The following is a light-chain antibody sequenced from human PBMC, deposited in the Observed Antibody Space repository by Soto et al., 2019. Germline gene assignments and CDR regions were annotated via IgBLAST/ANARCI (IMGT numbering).Light chain of an antibody. Sequence: DIQMTQFPSSLSAFVGDIVTITCRASQNILIYLNWYQQKPGKAPKLLIYSASTLQRGVPSRFSGSGSGRDFTLTINSLQTEDFAADYCQETYKPPLTFGQGT. V-gene: IGKV1-39*01. J-gene: IGKJ1*01. CDR2: SAS. CDR3: QETYKPPLT. CDR1: QNILIY.